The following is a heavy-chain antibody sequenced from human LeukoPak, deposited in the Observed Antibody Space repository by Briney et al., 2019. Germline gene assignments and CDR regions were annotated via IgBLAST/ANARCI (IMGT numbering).Heavy chain of an antibody. J-gene: IGHJ6*03. CDR2: IDWDDDK. CDR1: GGSISTSNYY. V-gene: IGHV2-70*18. CDR3: ARMDGLYYYMDV. Sequence: TLSLTCTVSGGSISTSNYYWGWNRQPPGKALGWLAHIDWDDDKYYSTSLKTRLTISKDTSKNQVVLTMTNMDPVDTATYYCARMDGLYYYMDVWGRGTTVTVSS. D-gene: IGHD3-22*01.